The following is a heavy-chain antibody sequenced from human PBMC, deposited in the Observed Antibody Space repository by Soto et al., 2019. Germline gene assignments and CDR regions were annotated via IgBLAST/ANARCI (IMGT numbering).Heavy chain of an antibody. CDR2: ISCRGGST. Sequence: EVQLLESGGGLVQPGGSLRLSCAASGFTFSSYAMSWVRQAPGKGLEWVSGISCRGGSTYYADSVKGRFTISRDNSKNTLYVQMNSLRAEDTAVYYCAKDRLGYIVATTDYWGQGTLVTVSS. D-gene: IGHD5-12*01. CDR1: GFTFSSYA. V-gene: IGHV3-23*01. J-gene: IGHJ4*02. CDR3: AKDRLGYIVATTDY.